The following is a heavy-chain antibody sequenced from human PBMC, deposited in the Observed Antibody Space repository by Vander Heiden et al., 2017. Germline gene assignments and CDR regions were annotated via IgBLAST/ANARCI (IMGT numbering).Heavy chain of an antibody. D-gene: IGHD4-17*01. Sequence: VQLLASGGGVVRPGRTLRLACAASGFTFSSYAMHWVRQAPGKGLEWVAVISYDGSNKYYADSVKGRFTIYRDNSKNTLYLQMNSLRAEDTSVYYCARYRDGGYGGDYFDYWGQGTLVTVSS. CDR3: ARYRDGGYGGDYFDY. V-gene: IGHV3-30-3*01. CDR1: GFTFSSYA. CDR2: ISYDGSNK. J-gene: IGHJ4*02.